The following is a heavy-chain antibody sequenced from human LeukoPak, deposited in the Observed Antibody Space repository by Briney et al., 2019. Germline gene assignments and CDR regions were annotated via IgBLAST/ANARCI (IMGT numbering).Heavy chain of an antibody. CDR2: IKQDGSER. Sequence: GGSLRLSCAASGFTFSSYWMSWVRQAPGKGLEWVANIKQDGSERYYVDSVKGRFTISRDNAKNSLYLQMKSLRAEATAVYYCARERYYDFWSGYNGVDQWGQGPLVTVSS. CDR1: GFTFSSYW. J-gene: IGHJ4*02. V-gene: IGHV3-7*01. D-gene: IGHD3-3*01. CDR3: ARERYYDFWSGYNGVDQ.